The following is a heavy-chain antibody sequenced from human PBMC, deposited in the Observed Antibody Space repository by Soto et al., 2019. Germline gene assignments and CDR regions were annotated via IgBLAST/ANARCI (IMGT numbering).Heavy chain of an antibody. V-gene: IGHV4-61*01. D-gene: IGHD5-12*01. CDR1: GFSVSSGIYY. CDR2: IYYSGST. Sequence: SDTLSLTCRLSGFSVSSGIYYLSWIRQPPGKGLEWIGYIYYSGSTNYNPSLKSRVTISVDTSKNQFSLKLSSVTAADTAVYYCARVGYSGYDWSQYYYYGMDVWGQGTTVTVSS. CDR3: ARVGYSGYDWSQYYYYGMDV. J-gene: IGHJ6*02.